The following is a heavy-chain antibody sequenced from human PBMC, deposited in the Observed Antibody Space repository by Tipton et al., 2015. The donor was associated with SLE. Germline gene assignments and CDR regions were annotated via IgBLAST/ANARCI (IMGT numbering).Heavy chain of an antibody. CDR3: ARASGSYFLGAFDF. D-gene: IGHD1-26*01. CDR1: GGSISGHY. V-gene: IGHV4-59*11. J-gene: IGHJ3*01. Sequence: TLSLTCTVSGGSISGHYWSWVRQPPGKGLEWVGFIYYSGSTNYNPSLKSRVTISVDTSKNQFSLKLTSVTAAETAMYYCARASGSYFLGAFDFWGQGTKVTVSS. CDR2: IYYSGST.